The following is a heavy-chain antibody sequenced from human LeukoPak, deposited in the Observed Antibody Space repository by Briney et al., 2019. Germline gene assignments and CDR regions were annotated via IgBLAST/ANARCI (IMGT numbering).Heavy chain of an antibody. J-gene: IGHJ5*02. D-gene: IGHD3-3*01. CDR1: GGSFTAYS. Sequence: PSETLSLTCAVYGGSFTAYSWTWIRQPPGKGLEWIGEINHSGGTDYNPSLKSRVTISVDTSKNQFSLKLNSVTAADTAVYYCAREQGITIFGVVIYITNWFDPWGQGTLVTVSS. CDR2: INHSGGT. CDR3: AREQGITIFGVVIYITNWFDP. V-gene: IGHV4-34*01.